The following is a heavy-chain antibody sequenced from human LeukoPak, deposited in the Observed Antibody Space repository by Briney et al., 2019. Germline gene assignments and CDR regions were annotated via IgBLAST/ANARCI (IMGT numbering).Heavy chain of an antibody. CDR2: ISDDGSNK. V-gene: IGHV3-30*03. CDR1: GFIFSTYG. CDR3: ARDSGFDY. Sequence: GGSLRLSCAASGFIFSTYGMYWVRQAPGKGLQWVPIISDDGSNKSYADSVKGRFTISRDNSKNTLYLQMNSLRAEDTAVYYCARDSGFDYWGQGTLVTVSS. J-gene: IGHJ4*02.